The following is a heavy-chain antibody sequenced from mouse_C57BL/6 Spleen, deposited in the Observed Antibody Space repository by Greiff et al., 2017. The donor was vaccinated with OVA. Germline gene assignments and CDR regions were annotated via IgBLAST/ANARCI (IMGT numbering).Heavy chain of an antibody. V-gene: IGHV1-82*01. J-gene: IGHJ4*01. CDR3: ARPLYYGYDGGAMDY. CDR2: IYPGDGDT. D-gene: IGHD2-2*01. CDR1: GYAFSSSW. Sequence: VQGVESGPELVKPGAPVKISCKASGYAFSSSWMNWVKQRPGKGLEWIGRIYPGDGDTKYNGKFKGKATLTADKSSSTAYMQLSRLTSEDSAVYFCARPLYYGYDGGAMDYWGQGTSVTVSS.